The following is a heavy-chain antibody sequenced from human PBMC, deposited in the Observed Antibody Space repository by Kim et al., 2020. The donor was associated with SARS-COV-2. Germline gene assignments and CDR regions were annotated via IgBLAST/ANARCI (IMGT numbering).Heavy chain of an antibody. D-gene: IGHD3-10*01. J-gene: IGHJ6*02. V-gene: IGHV4-34*01. CDR3: TRVPVGGASGYGMDV. CDR2: INHSGST. CDR1: GGSFSGYY. Sequence: SETLSLTCAVYGGSFSGYYWSWIRQPPGKGLEWIWEINHSGSTNYNPSLKSRVTISVDTSKNQFSLKLSSVTAADTAVYYCTRVPVGGASGYGMDVWGQGTTVSVSS.